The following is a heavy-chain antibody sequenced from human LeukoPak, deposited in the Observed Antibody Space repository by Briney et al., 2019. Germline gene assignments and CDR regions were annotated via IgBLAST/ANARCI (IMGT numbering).Heavy chain of an antibody. J-gene: IGHJ6*03. D-gene: IGHD3-10*01. CDR1: GYTFTSYG. Sequence: EASVKVPCKASGYTFTSYGISWVRQAPGQGLEWMGGIIPIFGTANYAQKFQGRVTITADKSTSTAYMELSSLRSEDTAVYYCAGGHLWFGELLPKLYYYMDVWGKGTTVTVSS. CDR3: AGGHLWFGELLPKLYYYMDV. CDR2: IIPIFGTA. V-gene: IGHV1-69*06.